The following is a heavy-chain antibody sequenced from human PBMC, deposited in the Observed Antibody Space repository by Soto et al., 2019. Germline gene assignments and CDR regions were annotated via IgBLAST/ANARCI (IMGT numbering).Heavy chain of an antibody. V-gene: IGHV4-30-4*01. CDR2: IYYGGST. D-gene: IGHD3-10*01. CDR1: GGSISSGDYY. Sequence: PSETLSLTCTVSGGSISSGDYYWSWIRQPPGKGLEWIGYIYYGGSTYYNPSLKSRVTISVDTSKNQFSLKLSSVTAAGTAVYYCARAVVRGVTHYYFDYWGQGTLVTVSS. CDR3: ARAVVRGVTHYYFDY. J-gene: IGHJ4*02.